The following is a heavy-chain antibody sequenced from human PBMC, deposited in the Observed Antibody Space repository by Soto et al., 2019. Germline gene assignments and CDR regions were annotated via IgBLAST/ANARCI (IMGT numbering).Heavy chain of an antibody. CDR2: ISAYNGNT. Sequence: ASVKVSCKASGYTFTSYGISWVRQAPGQGLEWMGWISAYNGNTNYAQKLQGRVTMTTDTSTSTAYMELSSVTAADTAVYYCARALRPNDAFDIWGQGTMVTVSS. D-gene: IGHD4-17*01. V-gene: IGHV1-18*01. CDR3: ARALRPNDAFDI. CDR1: GYTFTSYG. J-gene: IGHJ3*02.